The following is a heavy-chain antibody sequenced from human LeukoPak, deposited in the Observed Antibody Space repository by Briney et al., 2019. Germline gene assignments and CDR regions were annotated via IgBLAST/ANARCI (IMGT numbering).Heavy chain of an antibody. CDR3: AKESTMSAGSFDI. CDR1: GFTFSSYA. CDR2: ISGNGAST. Sequence: GGSLRLSRAASGFTFSSYALSWVRQAPGKGLEWVSGISGNGASTYYVDSVKGRFTMSRDNFKNTLFLQMNSLRAEDTAVYYCAKESTMSAGSFDIWGQGTMVTVSS. D-gene: IGHD5/OR15-5a*01. V-gene: IGHV3-23*01. J-gene: IGHJ3*02.